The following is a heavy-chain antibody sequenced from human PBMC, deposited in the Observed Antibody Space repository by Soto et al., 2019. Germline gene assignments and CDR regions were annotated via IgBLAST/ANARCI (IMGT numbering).Heavy chain of an antibody. CDR1: GGSISSYY. CDR3: ARVKSGSYYDTYGMDV. D-gene: IGHD1-26*01. V-gene: IGHV4-59*01. J-gene: IGHJ6*02. CDR2: IYYSGST. Sequence: SETLSLTCTVSGGSISSYYWSWIRQPPGKGLEWIGYIYYSGSTNYNPLLKSRVTISVDTSKNQFSLKLSSVTAADTAVYYCARVKSGSYYDTYGMDVWGQGTTVTVSS.